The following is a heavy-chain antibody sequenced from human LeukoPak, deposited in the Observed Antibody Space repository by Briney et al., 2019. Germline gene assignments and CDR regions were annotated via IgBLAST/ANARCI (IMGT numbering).Heavy chain of an antibody. CDR2: IYYSGST. J-gene: IGHJ4*02. Sequence: PSETLSLTCTVSGGSISGYFWNWIRQPPGKGLEWIGYIYYSGSTNYNPSLKSRVTILIDTSKNQFSLKLTSVTAADTAVYYCAAGTPALEFWGQGTLVTVSS. V-gene: IGHV4-59*08. CDR1: GGSISGYF. D-gene: IGHD2-15*01. CDR3: AAGTPALEF.